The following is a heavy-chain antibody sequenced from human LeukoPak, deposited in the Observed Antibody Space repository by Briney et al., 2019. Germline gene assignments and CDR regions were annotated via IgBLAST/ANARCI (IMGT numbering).Heavy chain of an antibody. CDR1: GYTFTSYD. D-gene: IGHD3-22*01. J-gene: IGHJ3*01. CDR3: ARGPPDSSGYSP. Sequence: ASVKVSCKASGYTFTSYDINWVRQATGQGLAWMGWMNPNSGNTGYAQKFQGRVTMTRNTSRSTAYMELSTLRSEDTAVYYCARGPPDSSGYSPWGQGTMVTVSS. V-gene: IGHV1-8*01. CDR2: MNPNSGNT.